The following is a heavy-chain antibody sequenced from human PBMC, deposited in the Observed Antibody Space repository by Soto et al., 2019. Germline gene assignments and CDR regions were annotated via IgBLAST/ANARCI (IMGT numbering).Heavy chain of an antibody. J-gene: IGHJ2*01. CDR3: ARVLRDVLSDRYYWYFDL. CDR1: GASISSGGYY. Sequence: QVQLQESGPGLVKPSQTLSLTCTVSGASISSGGYYWGWIRQHPGKGLEWIGFIYYIGTSYYNPSLESRITLSGDSSKNHFSMNLTSVTAADTAVYYCARVLRDVLSDRYYWYFDLWGRGTLVTVSS. D-gene: IGHD3-16*02. CDR2: IYYIGTS. V-gene: IGHV4-31*03.